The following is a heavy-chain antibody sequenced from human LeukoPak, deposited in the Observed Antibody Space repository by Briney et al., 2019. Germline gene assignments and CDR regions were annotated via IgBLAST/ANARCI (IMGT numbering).Heavy chain of an antibody. J-gene: IGHJ4*02. CDR1: GFTFSSYE. CDR2: ISSSGSTM. CDR3: ARFERGSGYQQYYFDY. D-gene: IGHD3-22*01. Sequence: PGGSLRLSCAASGFTFSSYEMNWVRQAPGKGLEWVSYISSSGSTMYYADSVKGRFTISRDNAKNSLYLQMNSLRAEDTAVYYCARFERGSGYQQYYFDYWGQGTLVTVSS. V-gene: IGHV3-48*03.